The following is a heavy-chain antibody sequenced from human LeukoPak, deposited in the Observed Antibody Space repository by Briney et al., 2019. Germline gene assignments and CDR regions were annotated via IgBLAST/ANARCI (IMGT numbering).Heavy chain of an antibody. CDR2: VNSDGSST. V-gene: IGHV3-74*01. D-gene: IGHD6-19*01. CDR3: ASGSTQYSSGWYGLDY. J-gene: IGHJ4*02. Sequence: GGSLRLSCAASGFTFSSYWMHWVRQAPGKGLVGVACVNSDGSSTTYADSVKGRFTIPIDSARNTLYLQMNSLSAEDTDVYYCASGSTQYSSGWYGLDYWGQGTLVTVSS. CDR1: GFTFSSYW.